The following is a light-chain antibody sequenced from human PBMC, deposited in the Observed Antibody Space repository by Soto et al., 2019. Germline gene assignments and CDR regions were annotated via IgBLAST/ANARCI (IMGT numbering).Light chain of an antibody. V-gene: IGKV3-15*01. CDR3: QQYHNWPPFT. J-gene: IGKJ4*01. Sequence: EIVMTQSPATLSVSPGERATLSCRASQSVSGNLAWYQQKPGQAPRLLIYGASTRATGVPARFSGRRSGTELTLTINSLQSEDFALYHCQQYHNWPPFTFGGGTKVEI. CDR2: GAS. CDR1: QSVSGN.